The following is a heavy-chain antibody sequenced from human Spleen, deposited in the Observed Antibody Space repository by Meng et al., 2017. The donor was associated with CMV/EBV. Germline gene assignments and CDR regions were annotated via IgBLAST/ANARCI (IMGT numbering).Heavy chain of an antibody. J-gene: IGHJ6*02. V-gene: IGHV3-43*01. D-gene: IGHD3-3*01. CDR1: GFTFDDYT. CDR3: AKDMSTIFGAVTTYYYYGMDV. Sequence: GGSLRLSCATSGFTFDDYTMHWVRQVSGKGLEWVSLVSWDGYSTHYADSVKGRFTVSRDNSKNSLYLQMKSLRTEDTALYYCAKDMSTIFGAVTTYYYYGMDVWGQGTTVTVSS. CDR2: VSWDGYST.